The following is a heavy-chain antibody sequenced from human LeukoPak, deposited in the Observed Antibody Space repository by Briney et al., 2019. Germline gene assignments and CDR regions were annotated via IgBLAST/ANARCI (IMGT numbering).Heavy chain of an antibody. Sequence: PGGSLRLSCAASGFTFSSYATSWVRQAPGKGLEWVSAISGSGGSTYYADSVKGRFTISRDNSKNTLYLQMNSLRAEDTAVYYCAKESLVVVAVPGAFDIWGQGTMVTVSS. CDR1: GFTFSSYA. J-gene: IGHJ3*02. CDR2: ISGSGGST. V-gene: IGHV3-23*01. D-gene: IGHD2-15*01. CDR3: AKESLVVVAVPGAFDI.